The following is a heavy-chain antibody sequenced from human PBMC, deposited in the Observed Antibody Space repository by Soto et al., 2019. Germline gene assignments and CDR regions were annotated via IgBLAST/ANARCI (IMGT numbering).Heavy chain of an antibody. J-gene: IGHJ6*02. Sequence: QVHLVQSGAEVKKPGASVKVSCKASGYTFTSYGITWVRQAPGQGLEWMGWISAHNGNTDYAQKLQGRVTMTTDTSTRTAYMELRSLRSDDTAVYYCAREGPAPYYYYGMDVWGQGSTVTVSS. CDR3: AREGPAPYYYYGMDV. V-gene: IGHV1-18*01. CDR1: GYTFTSYG. CDR2: ISAHNGNT.